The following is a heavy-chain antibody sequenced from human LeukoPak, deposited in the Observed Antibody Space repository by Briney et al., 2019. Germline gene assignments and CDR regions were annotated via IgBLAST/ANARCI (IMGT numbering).Heavy chain of an antibody. J-gene: IGHJ4*02. V-gene: IGHV3-74*01. Sequence: PGGSLRLSCAASGLTFSSYSMHWVRQAPGKGLVSVARINSDGTGTTYADSVKGRFTISRDNAKNTLYLQMNSLRAEDTAVYYCTSNYSSSYWGQGTLVTVSS. D-gene: IGHD6-13*01. CDR3: TSNYSSSY. CDR1: GLTFSSYS. CDR2: INSDGTGT.